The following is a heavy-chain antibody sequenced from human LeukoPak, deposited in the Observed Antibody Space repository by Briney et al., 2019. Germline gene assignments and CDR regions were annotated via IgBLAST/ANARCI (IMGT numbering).Heavy chain of an antibody. Sequence: SETLSLTCTVSGGSISSSSYYWGWIRQPPGKGLEWIGSIYYSGSTYYNPSLKSRVTISVDTSKNQFSLKLSSVTAADTAAYYCARYPGFYYYYMDVWGKGTTVTVSS. CDR2: IYYSGST. J-gene: IGHJ6*03. CDR3: ARYPGFYYYYMDV. V-gene: IGHV4-39*07. CDR1: GGSISSSSYY.